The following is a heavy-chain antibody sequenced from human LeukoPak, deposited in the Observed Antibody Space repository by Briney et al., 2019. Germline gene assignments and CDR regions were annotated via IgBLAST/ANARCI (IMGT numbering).Heavy chain of an antibody. D-gene: IGHD3-10*01. J-gene: IGHJ4*02. Sequence: KNGESLKISCKGSGYSFTSYWIGWVRQMPGKGLEWMGIIYPGGSDTRYSPSFQGQVTISADKSISTAYLQWSSLKASDTAMYYCARANPRGWPRGGFDYWGQGTLVTVSS. CDR3: ARANPRGWPRGGFDY. CDR2: IYPGGSDT. V-gene: IGHV5-51*01. CDR1: GYSFTSYW.